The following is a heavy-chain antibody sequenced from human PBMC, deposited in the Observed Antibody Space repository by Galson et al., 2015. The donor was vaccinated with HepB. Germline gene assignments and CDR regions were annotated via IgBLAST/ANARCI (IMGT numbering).Heavy chain of an antibody. CDR3: ARLRITMVRGVDY. D-gene: IGHD3-10*01. CDR1: GGSISSSSYY. Sequence: LSLTCTVSGGSISSSSYYWGWIRQPPGKGLEWIGSIYYSGSTYYNPSLKSRVTISVDTSKNQFSLKLSSVTAADTAVYYCARLRITMVRGVDYWGQGTLVTVSS. CDR2: IYYSGST. J-gene: IGHJ4*02. V-gene: IGHV4-39*01.